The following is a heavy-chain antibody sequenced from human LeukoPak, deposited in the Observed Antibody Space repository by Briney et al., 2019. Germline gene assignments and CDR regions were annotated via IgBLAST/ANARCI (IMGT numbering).Heavy chain of an antibody. V-gene: IGHV3-23*01. D-gene: IGHD3-22*01. Sequence: GGSLRLSCAASGFTFSSYAMSWVRQAPGKGLEWVSAISGSGGSTYYADSVKGRFTISRDNSKNTLYLQMNSLRAEDTAVYYWARGGPGGYYYDSSGYHRCDYWGQGTLVTVSS. CDR2: ISGSGGST. CDR3: ARGGPGGYYYDSSGYHRCDY. CDR1: GFTFSSYA. J-gene: IGHJ4*02.